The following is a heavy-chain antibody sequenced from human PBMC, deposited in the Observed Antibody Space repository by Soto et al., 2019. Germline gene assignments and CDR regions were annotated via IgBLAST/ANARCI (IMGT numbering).Heavy chain of an antibody. CDR3: ARARYYDSSGYFLTPFDY. CDR1: GYTFTSYG. J-gene: IGHJ4*02. D-gene: IGHD3-22*01. Sequence: ASVKVSCKASGYTFTSYGISWVRQAPGQGLEWMGWISAYNGNTNYAQKLQGRVTMTTDTSTSTAYMELRSLRSDDTAVYYCARARYYDSSGYFLTPFDYWGQGXLVTVSS. V-gene: IGHV1-18*04. CDR2: ISAYNGNT.